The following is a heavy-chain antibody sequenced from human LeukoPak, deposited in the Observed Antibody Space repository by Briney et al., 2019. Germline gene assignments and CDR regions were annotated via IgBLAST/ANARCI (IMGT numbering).Heavy chain of an antibody. Sequence: GGSLRLSCAASGFTFSSYAMSWVRQAPGKGLEWVSAISGSGGSTYYADSVKGRFTISRDNSKNTLYLQMNSLRAEDTAVYYCVKDLGITFGGVIVPPPDYWGQGTLVTVSS. CDR1: GFTFSSYA. D-gene: IGHD3-16*02. J-gene: IGHJ4*02. CDR3: VKDLGITFGGVIVPPPDY. V-gene: IGHV3-23*01. CDR2: ISGSGGST.